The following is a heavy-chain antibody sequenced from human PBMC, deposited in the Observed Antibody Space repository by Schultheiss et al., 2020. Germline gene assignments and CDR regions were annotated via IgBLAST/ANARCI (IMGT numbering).Heavy chain of an antibody. D-gene: IGHD5-24*01. CDR2: IYHSGST. Sequence: SETLSLTCTVSGVSINDYYCSWIRQPPGKGLEWIGEIYHSGSTNYNPSLKSRVTISVDRSKNQFSLKLSSVTAADTAVYYCASSPRWTMAFDYWGQGTLVTVSS. CDR1: GVSINDYY. V-gene: IGHV4-34*01. CDR3: ASSPRWTMAFDY. J-gene: IGHJ4*02.